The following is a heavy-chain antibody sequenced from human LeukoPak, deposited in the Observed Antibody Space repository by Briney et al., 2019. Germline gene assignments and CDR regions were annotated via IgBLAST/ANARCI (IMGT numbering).Heavy chain of an antibody. D-gene: IGHD3-3*01. CDR1: GYSISSGYY. CDR3: ASHYDFWSGYYYNWFDP. Sequence: SETLSLTCTVSGYSISSGYYWGWIRQPPGKGLEWIGSIYHSGSTYYNPSLKSRVTISVDTSKNQFSLKLSSVTAADTAVYYCASHYDFWSGYYYNWFDPWGQGTLVTVSS. J-gene: IGHJ5*02. V-gene: IGHV4-38-2*02. CDR2: IYHSGST.